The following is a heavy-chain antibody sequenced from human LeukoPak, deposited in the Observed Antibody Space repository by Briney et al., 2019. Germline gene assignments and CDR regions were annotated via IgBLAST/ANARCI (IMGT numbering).Heavy chain of an antibody. CDR2: IYYSGST. CDR1: GGSISSGGYY. CDR3: ATLSQNQYRMGWDYYYMDV. D-gene: IGHD1-14*01. V-gene: IGHV4-31*03. Sequence: SETLSLTCTVSGGSISSGGYYWSWIRLHPGKGLEWIGYIYYSGSTYYNPSLKSRVTISVDTSKNQFSLKLSSVTAADTAVYYCATLSQNQYRMGWDYYYMDVWGKGTTVTVSS. J-gene: IGHJ6*03.